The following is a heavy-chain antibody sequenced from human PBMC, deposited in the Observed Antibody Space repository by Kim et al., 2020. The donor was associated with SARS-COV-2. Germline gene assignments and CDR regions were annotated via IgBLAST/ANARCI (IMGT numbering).Heavy chain of an antibody. CDR1: GFTFSDYS. V-gene: IGHV3-11*01. D-gene: IGHD3-3*02. CDR3: SRDWIILATRDTFDI. Sequence: GGSLRLSCVASGFTFSDYSMSWIRQAPGKGLEWISYISKSGKTIYYADSVKGRFTISRDNAENSAYVQMNSLRDEDTAVYYCSRDWIILATRDTFDIWG. CDR2: ISKSGKTI. J-gene: IGHJ3*02.